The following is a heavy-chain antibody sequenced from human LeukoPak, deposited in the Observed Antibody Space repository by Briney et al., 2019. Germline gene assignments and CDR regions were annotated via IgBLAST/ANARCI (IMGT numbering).Heavy chain of an antibody. CDR3: ARLRGSYPYYYYYYYMDV. D-gene: IGHD1-26*01. CDR1: GGSISSYY. V-gene: IGHV4-34*01. Sequence: SETLSLTCTVSGGSISSYYWSWIRQPPGKGLEWIGEINHSGSTNYNPSLKSRVTISVDTSKNQFSLKLSSVTAADTAVYYCARLRGSYPYYYYYYYMDVWGKGTTVTISS. J-gene: IGHJ6*03. CDR2: INHSGST.